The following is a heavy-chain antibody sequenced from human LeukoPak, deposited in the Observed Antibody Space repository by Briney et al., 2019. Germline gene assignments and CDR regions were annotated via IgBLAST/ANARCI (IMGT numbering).Heavy chain of an antibody. CDR3: ARVSTNYFDY. CDR2: ISGDGNSI. V-gene: IGHV3-48*03. CDR1: AFTFSFYE. D-gene: IGHD5/OR15-5a*01. Sequence: GGSLRLSCAASAFTFSFYEMSWVRQAPEMGLEWVAYISGDGNSIHYADSVKGRFTISRDNAKESLFLHINSLRAEDTAIYYCARVSTNYFDYWGEGALVTVSS. J-gene: IGHJ4*02.